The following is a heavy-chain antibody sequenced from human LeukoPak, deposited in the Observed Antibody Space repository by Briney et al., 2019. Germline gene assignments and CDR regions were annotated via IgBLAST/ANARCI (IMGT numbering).Heavy chain of an antibody. CDR3: TRIVSGGNSGD. V-gene: IGHV3-49*04. D-gene: IGHD4-23*01. Sequence: PGRSLRLSCTTSGFIFGDYVMNWVRQAPGKGLEWVGLIRSKAYGGTTDYAASVKGRFNISRDDSKSSAYLQMNSLKTEDTAVYYCTRIVSGGNSGDWGQGTLVTVSS. CDR2: IRSKAYGGTT. CDR1: GFIFGDYV. J-gene: IGHJ4*02.